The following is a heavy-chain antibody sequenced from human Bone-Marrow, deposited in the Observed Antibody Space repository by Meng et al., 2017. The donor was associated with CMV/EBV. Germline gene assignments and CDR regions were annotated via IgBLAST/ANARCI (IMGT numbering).Heavy chain of an antibody. CDR1: GFTFSSYA. Sequence: GESLKISCAASGFTFSSYAMSWVRQAPGKGLEWVSAIGGSGSSTYYADSVKGRFTISRNNSKNTLYMQMNSLRAEGTDVYYCAKASCSSTSCHHYYFDYWGQGTLVTVSS. CDR2: IGGSGSST. V-gene: IGHV3-23*01. J-gene: IGHJ4*02. CDR3: AKASCSSTSCHHYYFDY. D-gene: IGHD2-2*01.